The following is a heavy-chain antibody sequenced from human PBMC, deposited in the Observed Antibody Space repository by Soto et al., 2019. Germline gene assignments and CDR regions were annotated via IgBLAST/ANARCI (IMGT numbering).Heavy chain of an antibody. D-gene: IGHD4-4*01. CDR2: IKEDGSDE. J-gene: IGHJ4*02. V-gene: IGHV3-7*01. CDR3: VADRDYSKAY. CDR1: GFTFINYW. Sequence: PGGSLSLSCAASGFTFINYWMNWVRQAPGKGLEWVANIKEDGSDEHYVDSVKGRFTISRDNPKNSLFLQMNSLRAEDTAVYYCVADRDYSKAYWGQGTLVTVSS.